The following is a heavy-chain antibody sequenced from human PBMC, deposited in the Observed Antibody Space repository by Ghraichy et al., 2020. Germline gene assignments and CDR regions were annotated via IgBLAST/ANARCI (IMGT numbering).Heavy chain of an antibody. J-gene: IGHJ4*02. V-gene: IGHV3-21*06. CDR1: GFSFIDYS. D-gene: IGHD1-26*01. Sequence: GGSLRLSCAASGFSFIDYSMNWVRQAPGRGLEWVSLISSRSSSFIFYAESVKGRFTISRDNADNSLYLQMNSLRAEDTAVYYCARDGVVGATARGYHVDLWGQGTLVTGSS. CDR2: ISSRSSSFI. CDR3: ARDGVVGATARGYHVDL.